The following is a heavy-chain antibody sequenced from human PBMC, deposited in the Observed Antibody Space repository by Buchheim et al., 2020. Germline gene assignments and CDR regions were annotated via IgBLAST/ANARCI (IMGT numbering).Heavy chain of an antibody. J-gene: IGHJ4*02. CDR1: GGSISSGGYY. V-gene: IGHV4-31*03. Sequence: QVRLQESGPGLVKPSQTLSLTCTVSGGSISSGGYYWSWIRQHPGKGLEWIGYISGSTYYNPSLKSRVNISVDTSKLQFSLKLGSVTAADTAVYYCARVTYSGAYYRRPYYFDYWGQGTL. D-gene: IGHD1-26*01. CDR2: ISGST. CDR3: ARVTYSGAYYRRPYYFDY.